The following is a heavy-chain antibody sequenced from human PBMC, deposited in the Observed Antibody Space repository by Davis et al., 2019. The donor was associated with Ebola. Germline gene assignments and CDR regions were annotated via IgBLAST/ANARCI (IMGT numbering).Heavy chain of an antibody. CDR1: GYTFTGYY. J-gene: IGHJ4*02. CDR3: AGMATITGLDY. V-gene: IGHV1-2*02. CDR2: INPNSGST. D-gene: IGHD5-24*01. Sequence: AASVKVSCKASGYTFTGYYMHWVRQAPGQGLEWMGWINPNSGSTNYAQKFQGRVTMTRDTSISTAYMELSRLRSDDTAVYYCAGMATITGLDYWGQGTLVTVSS.